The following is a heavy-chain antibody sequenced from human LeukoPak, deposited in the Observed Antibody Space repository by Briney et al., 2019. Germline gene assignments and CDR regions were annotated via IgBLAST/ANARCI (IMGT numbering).Heavy chain of an antibody. V-gene: IGHV3-23*01. J-gene: IGHJ2*01. CDR1: GFTFSSYA. CDR3: AKGPNWGDHWYFDL. D-gene: IGHD7-27*01. CDR2: ISGSGGST. Sequence: GGSLRLSCAASGFTFSSYAMSWVRQAPGKGLEWVSAISGSGGSTYYADFVKGRFTISRDNSKNTLYLQMNSLRAEDTAVYYCAKGPNWGDHWYFDLWGRGTLVTVSS.